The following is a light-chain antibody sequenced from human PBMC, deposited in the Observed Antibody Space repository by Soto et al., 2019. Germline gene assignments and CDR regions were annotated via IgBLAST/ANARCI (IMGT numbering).Light chain of an antibody. V-gene: IGKV3-11*01. Sequence: EIVLTQSPATLSLSPGERATLSCRASQSVSSYLAWYQQKPGQAPRLLIYDASNRATGIPARFSGSGSGTDFTLTISSLEPEDFAVYYCHQRSNWPWTFGQGTKVDNK. J-gene: IGKJ1*01. CDR3: HQRSNWPWT. CDR1: QSVSSY. CDR2: DAS.